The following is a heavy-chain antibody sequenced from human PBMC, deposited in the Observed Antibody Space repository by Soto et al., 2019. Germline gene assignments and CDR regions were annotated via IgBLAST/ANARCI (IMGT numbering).Heavy chain of an antibody. D-gene: IGHD6-13*01. CDR2: ISYDGTTK. J-gene: IGHJ4*02. CDR3: ARDLGEGVAASLFGY. CDR1: GFTFSTFP. V-gene: IGHV3-30-3*01. Sequence: QVQLVESGGGVVQPGRSLRLSCAASGFTFSTFPMHWVRQAPGKGLEWVAFISYDGTTKYYGDSVKGRFTISRDNSQNTLFLQMNSLRPEDTAVYYCARDLGEGVAASLFGYWGQGTLVTVSS.